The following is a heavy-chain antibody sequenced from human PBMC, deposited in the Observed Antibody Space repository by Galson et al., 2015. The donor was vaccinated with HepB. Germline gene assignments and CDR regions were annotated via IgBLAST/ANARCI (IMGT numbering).Heavy chain of an antibody. J-gene: IGHJ3*01. D-gene: IGHD3-9*01. Sequence: SLRLSCAGSGFRFHYYALHWVRQAPGKGLEFVSGISHNGGATKFADSVRARFTISRDNSKNTVYLQMNILRTEETAVYYCVKEDILTGYSVGSFHFWGRGTMVTVSS. CDR3: VKEDILTGYSVGSFHF. V-gene: IGHV3-64D*06. CDR2: ISHNGGAT. CDR1: GFRFHYYA.